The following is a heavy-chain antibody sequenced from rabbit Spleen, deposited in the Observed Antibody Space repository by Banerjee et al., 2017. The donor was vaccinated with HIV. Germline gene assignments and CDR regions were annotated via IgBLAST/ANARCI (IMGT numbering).Heavy chain of an antibody. D-gene: IGHD8-1*01. CDR1: GFTLSSYY. Sequence: QLVEAGGGLVKPEGFLKLSCTASGFTLSSYYMNWVRQAPGKGLEWIGYIDPGFGITYYANWVNGRFSISRENDQNTVFLQMTSLTAADTATYFCARDGAGGSYFALWGPGTLVTVS. J-gene: IGHJ4*01. CDR2: IDPGFGIT. CDR3: ARDGAGGSYFAL. V-gene: IGHV1S7*01.